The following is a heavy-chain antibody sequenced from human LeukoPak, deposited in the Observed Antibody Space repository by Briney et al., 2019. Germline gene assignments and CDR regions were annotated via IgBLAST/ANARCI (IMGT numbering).Heavy chain of an antibody. J-gene: IGHJ4*02. Sequence: GGSLRLSCAASGFTFSSHWMHWVRQAPGKGMVWVSGISTDGSRPRYADSVNGRFTISRDNAKNTLYLQMNSLRAEDTAVYFCVRDGQGSTPLDYWGQGTLVTVSS. V-gene: IGHV3-74*01. CDR2: ISTDGSRP. D-gene: IGHD2-15*01. CDR3: VRDGQGSTPLDY. CDR1: GFTFSSHW.